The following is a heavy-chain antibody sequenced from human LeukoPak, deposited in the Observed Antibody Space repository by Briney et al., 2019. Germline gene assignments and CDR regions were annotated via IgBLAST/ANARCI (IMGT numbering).Heavy chain of an antibody. J-gene: IGHJ5*02. CDR1: GGTFSSYA. V-gene: IGHV1-69*04. Sequence: SVKVSCKASGGTFSSYAISWVRQAPGRGLEWMGRIIPILGIANYAQKFQGRVTITADKSTSTAYMELSSLRSEDTAVYYCARMVVTASNWFDPWGQGTLVTVSS. CDR2: IIPILGIA. CDR3: ARMVVTASNWFDP. D-gene: IGHD2-21*02.